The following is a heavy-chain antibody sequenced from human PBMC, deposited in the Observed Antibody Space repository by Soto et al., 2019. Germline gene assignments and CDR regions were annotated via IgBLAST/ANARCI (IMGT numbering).Heavy chain of an antibody. D-gene: IGHD4-17*01. J-gene: IGHJ6*02. CDR3: ARPRLPTVATPHYSYGMDV. V-gene: IGHV5-10-1*01. CDR1: GYTFTDYH. Sequence: GESLKISCKGSGYTFTDYHITWVRQMPGKGLEWMGRIDPSDSYINDSPSFQGHVTISADESISTAYLQWSSLKASDTAMYYCARPRLPTVATPHYSYGMDVWGQGTTVTVSS. CDR2: IDPSDSYI.